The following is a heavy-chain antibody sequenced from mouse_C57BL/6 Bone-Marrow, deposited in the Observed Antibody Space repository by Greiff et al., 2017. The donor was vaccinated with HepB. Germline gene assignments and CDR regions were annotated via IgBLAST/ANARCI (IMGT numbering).Heavy chain of an antibody. V-gene: IGHV5-6*01. CDR1: GFTFSSYG. CDR2: ISSGGSYT. Sequence: EVQGVESGGDLVKPGGSLKLSCAASGFTFSSYGMSWVRQTPDKRLEWVATISSGGSYTYYPDSVKGRFTISRDNAKNTLYLQMSSLKSEDTAMYYCARHDGYYFDYWGQGTTLTVSS. D-gene: IGHD2-3*01. CDR3: ARHDGYYFDY. J-gene: IGHJ2*01.